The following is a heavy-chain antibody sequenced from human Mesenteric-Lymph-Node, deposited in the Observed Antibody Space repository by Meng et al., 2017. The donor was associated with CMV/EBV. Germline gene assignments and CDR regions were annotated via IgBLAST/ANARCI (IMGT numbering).Heavy chain of an antibody. CDR1: GYIFTGYY. V-gene: IGHV1-2*02. CDR3: ASVRSGYYEYYFDY. D-gene: IGHD3-22*01. CDR2: INPSSGDT. J-gene: IGHJ4*02. Sequence: ASVKVSCKASGYIFTGYYIHWVRQAPGQGLEWMGWINPSSGDTNYAQSFQGRVTLTRDTSISTAYMEVSRLTSDDTAVYYCASVRSGYYEYYFDYWGQGTLVTVSS.